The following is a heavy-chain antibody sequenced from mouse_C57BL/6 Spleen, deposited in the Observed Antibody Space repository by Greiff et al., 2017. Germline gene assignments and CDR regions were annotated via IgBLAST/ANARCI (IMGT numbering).Heavy chain of an antibody. D-gene: IGHD1-1*01. CDR2: ISSGGSYT. V-gene: IGHV5-6*01. CDR1: GFTFSSYG. Sequence: EVMLVESGGDLVKPGGSLKLSCAASGFTFSSYGMSWVRQTPDKRLEWVATISSGGSYTYYPDSVKGRFTISRDNAKNTLYLQMSSLKSEDTAMYYCASPSMGSSYYFDYWGQGTTLTVSS. J-gene: IGHJ2*01. CDR3: ASPSMGSSYYFDY.